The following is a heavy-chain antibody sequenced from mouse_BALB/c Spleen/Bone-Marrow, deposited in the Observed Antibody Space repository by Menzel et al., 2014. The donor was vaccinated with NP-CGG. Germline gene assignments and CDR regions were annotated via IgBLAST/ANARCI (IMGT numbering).Heavy chain of an antibody. CDR3: ARETLLRSGYFDV. D-gene: IGHD1-2*01. Sequence: VKLQESGAELVRPGVSVKISCKGSGYTFTDYAMHWVKQSHAKSLEWIGVISTYYGDASYNQKFKGKATMTVDKSSSTAYMELARLTSEDSAIYYCARETLLRSGYFDVWGAGTTVTVSS. CDR2: ISTYYGDA. J-gene: IGHJ1*01. CDR1: GYTFTDYA. V-gene: IGHV1S137*01.